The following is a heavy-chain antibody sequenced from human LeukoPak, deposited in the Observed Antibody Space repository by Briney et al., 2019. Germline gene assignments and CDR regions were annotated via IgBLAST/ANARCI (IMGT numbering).Heavy chain of an antibody. Sequence: SETLSLTCAVYGGSFSSYYWSWIRQPAGKGLEWIGRIYTSGSTNYNPSLKSRVTMSVDTSKNQFSLKLSSVTAADTAVYYCAREGGSRYYYGSGKYYYYMDVWGKGTTVTISS. D-gene: IGHD3-10*01. CDR1: GGSFSSYY. CDR2: IYTSGST. V-gene: IGHV4-4*07. CDR3: AREGGSRYYYGSGKYYYYMDV. J-gene: IGHJ6*03.